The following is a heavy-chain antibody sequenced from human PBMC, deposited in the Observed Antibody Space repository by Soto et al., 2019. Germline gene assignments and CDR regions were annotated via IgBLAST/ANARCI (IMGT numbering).Heavy chain of an antibody. D-gene: IGHD4-17*01. CDR3: ARDPHGDYAYY. Sequence: GGSLRLSCAASGFTFSGSAMHWVRQASGKGLEWVGRIRSKANSYATAYAASVKGRFTISRGDSKNTAYLQMNSLKTEDTAVYYCARDPHGDYAYYWGQGTLVTVSS. J-gene: IGHJ4*02. V-gene: IGHV3-73*01. CDR2: IRSKANSYAT. CDR1: GFTFSGSA.